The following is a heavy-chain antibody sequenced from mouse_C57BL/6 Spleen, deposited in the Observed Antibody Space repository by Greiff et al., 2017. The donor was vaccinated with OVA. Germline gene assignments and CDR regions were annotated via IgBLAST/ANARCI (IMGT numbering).Heavy chain of an antibody. CDR3: AREVGTGAMDD. J-gene: IGHJ4*01. Sequence: QVQLQQPGAELVKPGASVKLSCKASGYTFTSYWMHWVKQRPGQGLEWIGMIHPNSGSTNYNEKFKSKATLTVDKSSSTAYMQLSSLTSEDSAVYYCAREVGTGAMDDWGQGTSVTVSS. V-gene: IGHV1-64*01. CDR1: GYTFTSYW. CDR2: IHPNSGST. D-gene: IGHD1-1*02.